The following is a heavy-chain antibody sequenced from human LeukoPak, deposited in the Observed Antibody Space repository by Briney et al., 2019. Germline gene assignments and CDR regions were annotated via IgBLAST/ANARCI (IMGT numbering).Heavy chain of an antibody. Sequence: ASVTVSCKASGYTFTGYYMHWVRQAPGQGLEWMGRINPNSGGTNYAQKFQGRVTMTWDTSISTAYMELSRLRSDDTAVYYCARGILITDYYDSSGPPGYWGQGTLVTVSS. CDR1: GYTFTGYY. J-gene: IGHJ4*02. V-gene: IGHV1-2*06. CDR3: ARGILITDYYDSSGPPGY. CDR2: INPNSGGT. D-gene: IGHD3-22*01.